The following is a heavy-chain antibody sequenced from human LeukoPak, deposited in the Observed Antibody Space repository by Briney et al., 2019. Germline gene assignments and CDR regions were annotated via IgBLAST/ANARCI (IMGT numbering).Heavy chain of an antibody. V-gene: IGHV4-30-2*01. D-gene: IGHD3-22*01. CDR3: AAYYYDSSGYYQDAFDI. J-gene: IGHJ3*02. Sequence: SETLSLTCTVSGGSISSGGYYWSWIRQPPGKGLEWIGYIYHSGSTYYNPSLKSRVTISVDRSKNQFSLKLSSVTAADTAVYYCAAYYYDSSGYYQDAFDIWGQGTMVTVSS. CDR2: IYHSGST. CDR1: GGSISSGGYY.